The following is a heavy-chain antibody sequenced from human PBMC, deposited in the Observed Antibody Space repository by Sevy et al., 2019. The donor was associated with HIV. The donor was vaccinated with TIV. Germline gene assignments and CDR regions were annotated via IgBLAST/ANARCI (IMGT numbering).Heavy chain of an antibody. CDR3: AGRHQPLRPFWGFDI. CDR2: INHSGST. CDR1: GGSFSGYY. V-gene: IGHV4-34*01. D-gene: IGHD3-16*01. Sequence: SETLSLTCAVYGGSFSGYYWSWIRQAPGKGLEWVGEINHSGSTNYNPSLKSRVTMSVDTSKNQFSLKLSSVTAADTAVYYCAGRHQPLRPFWGFDIWGQGTMVTVSS. J-gene: IGHJ3*02.